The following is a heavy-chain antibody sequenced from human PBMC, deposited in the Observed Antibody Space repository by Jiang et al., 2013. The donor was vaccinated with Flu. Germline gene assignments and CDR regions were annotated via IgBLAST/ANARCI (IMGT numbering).Heavy chain of an antibody. CDR1: GFTFNTYG. D-gene: IGHD3-9*01. CDR3: AKDRGTLTDYYGLFDY. CDR2: ISYDGSNK. V-gene: IGHV3-30*18. Sequence: VQLLESGGGVVQPGRSLRLSCAASGFTFNTYGMHWVRQAPGKGLEWVAVISYDGSNKYYADSVKGRFTISRDNSKNTLHLQMNSLRPEDTAVYYCAKDRGTLTDYYGLFDYWGQGTLVTV. J-gene: IGHJ4*02.